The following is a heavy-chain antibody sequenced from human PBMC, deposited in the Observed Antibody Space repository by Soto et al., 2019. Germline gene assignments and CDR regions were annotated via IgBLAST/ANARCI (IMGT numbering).Heavy chain of an antibody. V-gene: IGHV4-31*03. CDR2: IYYSGST. J-gene: IGHJ5*02. CDR3: ARDAYYYDSSGYPHPNHWFDP. CDR1: GGSISSGGYY. D-gene: IGHD3-22*01. Sequence: QVQLQESGPGLVKPSQTLSLTCTVSGGSISSGGYYWSWIRQHPGKGLEWIGYIYYSGSTYYNPSLKSRVTISLATAKNQFSMRRSSVTAADTAVYYCARDAYYYDSSGYPHPNHWFDPWGQGTLVTVSS.